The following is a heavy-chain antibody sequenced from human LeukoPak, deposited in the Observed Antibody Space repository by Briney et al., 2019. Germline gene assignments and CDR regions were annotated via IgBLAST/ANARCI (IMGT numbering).Heavy chain of an antibody. CDR3: ARRGFDYYGTGRAFDV. CDR2: ISNDNGIT. CDR1: GYSFPTYG. Sequence: GASVKVSCKTSGYSFPTYGISWVRQAPGQGLEWMGWISNDNGITNYAPQFQGRVTLDTETYTSTAYMELRNLRSDDTAVYYCARRGFDYYGTGRAFDVWGQGTLVTVSS. D-gene: IGHD3-10*01. J-gene: IGHJ4*02. V-gene: IGHV1-18*01.